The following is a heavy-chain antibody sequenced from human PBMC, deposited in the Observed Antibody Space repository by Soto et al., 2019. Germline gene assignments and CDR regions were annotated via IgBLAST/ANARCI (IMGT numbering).Heavy chain of an antibody. Sequence: QVQLVESGGGVVQPGRSLSLSCAASGFTFSSYGIHWVRQAPGKGLEWVAVIWYDGSNKYYADSVKGRFTISRDNSKNTLYLQRNSLRADDTAVYYCARELLVRGMKYHGMDVWGQGTTVTVSS. CDR3: ARELLVRGMKYHGMDV. V-gene: IGHV3-33*01. J-gene: IGHJ6*02. CDR1: GFTFSSYG. CDR2: IWYDGSNK. D-gene: IGHD3-10*01.